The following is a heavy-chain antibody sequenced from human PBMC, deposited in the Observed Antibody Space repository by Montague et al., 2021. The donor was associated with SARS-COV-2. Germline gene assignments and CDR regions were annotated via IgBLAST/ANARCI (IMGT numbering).Heavy chain of an antibody. J-gene: IGHJ2*01. CDR2: XXWGDYN. D-gene: IGHD4-17*01. V-gene: IGHV2-5*02. Sequence: PALVKPTQTLTLTCTFSGFSLSTSGGGVGWIRQPPGKALEWLALXXWGDYNRYSPSLKSRLTITKDTSKNQVVLTMTNMDPVDTATYYCAHRRTTVTSPYFDLWGRGTLVTVSS. CDR1: GFSLSTSGGG. CDR3: AHRRTTVTSPYFDL.